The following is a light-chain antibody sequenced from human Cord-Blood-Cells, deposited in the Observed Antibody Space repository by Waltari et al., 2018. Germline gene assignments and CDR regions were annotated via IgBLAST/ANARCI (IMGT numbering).Light chain of an antibody. CDR3: AAWDDSLNGVV. CDR2: SNI. CDR1: SSSIGSNT. Sequence: QSVLTQPPSASGTPGQRVTISCSGSSSSIGSNTVNWYQQLPGTAPKLLIYSNIQRPSGVPDRFSGSQSCTSASLAISGLQSEDEADYYCAAWDDSLNGVVFGGGTKLTVL. J-gene: IGLJ2*01. V-gene: IGLV1-44*01.